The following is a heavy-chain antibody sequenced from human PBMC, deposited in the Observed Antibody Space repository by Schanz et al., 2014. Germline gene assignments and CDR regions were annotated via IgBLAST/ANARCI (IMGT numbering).Heavy chain of an antibody. Sequence: EVQLVESGGGLVQPGGSLRLSCAASGFTFSSYSMNWVRQAPGKGLEWVSYIGNGGVTIYYADSVKGRFTMSRDNAKNSVFLQMNSLRPEDTAVYYCAKYRGYYRVSGSYRELEYWGQGTLVTVSS. CDR2: IGNGGVTI. V-gene: IGHV3-48*01. D-gene: IGHD3-10*01. CDR1: GFTFSSYS. CDR3: AKYRGYYRVSGSYRELEY. J-gene: IGHJ4*02.